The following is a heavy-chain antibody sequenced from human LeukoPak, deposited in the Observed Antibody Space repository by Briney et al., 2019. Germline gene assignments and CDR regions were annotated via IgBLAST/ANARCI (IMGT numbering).Heavy chain of an antibody. D-gene: IGHD6-13*01. V-gene: IGHV1-18*01. CDR2: ISAYNGNT. CDR3: ARVFPLSSFKPFDP. Sequence: ASVKVSCKASGGTFSSYAISWVRQAPGQGLEWMGWISAYNGNTNYAQKLQGRVTMTTDTSTSTAYMELRSLRSDDTAVYYCARVFPLSSFKPFDPWGQGTLVTVSS. J-gene: IGHJ5*02. CDR1: GGTFSSYA.